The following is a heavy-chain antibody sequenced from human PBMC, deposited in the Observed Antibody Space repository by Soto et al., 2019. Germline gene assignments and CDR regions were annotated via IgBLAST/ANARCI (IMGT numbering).Heavy chain of an antibody. J-gene: IGHJ6*02. Sequence: SETLSLTCTVSGGSISSYYWSWIRQPPGKGLEWIGYIYYSGSTNYNPSLKSRVTISVDTSKNQFSLKLSSVTAADTAVYYCARDLMVRGVIAYYYGMDVWGQGTTVTV. D-gene: IGHD3-10*01. V-gene: IGHV4-59*01. CDR2: IYYSGST. CDR3: ARDLMVRGVIAYYYGMDV. CDR1: GGSISSYY.